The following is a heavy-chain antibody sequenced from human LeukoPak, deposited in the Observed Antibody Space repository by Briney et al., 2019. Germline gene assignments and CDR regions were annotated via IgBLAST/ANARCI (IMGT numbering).Heavy chain of an antibody. Sequence: GGSLRLSCGASGFTFSDYSMNWVRQAPGKGLEWVASISGSGNHIYYADSLKGRFTISRDNAKNSVSLQMNNLRADDTAVYYCAKDPWGSRSFWGRGTMVIVSS. V-gene: IGHV3-21*06. D-gene: IGHD6-6*01. J-gene: IGHJ4*02. CDR1: GFTFSDYS. CDR2: ISGSGNHI. CDR3: AKDPWGSRSF.